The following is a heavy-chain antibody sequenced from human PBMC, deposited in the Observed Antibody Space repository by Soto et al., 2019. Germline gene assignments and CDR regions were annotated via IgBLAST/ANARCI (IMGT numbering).Heavy chain of an antibody. J-gene: IGHJ5*02. Sequence: QVQLQESGPGLVKPSETLSLTCTVSGDSITSYYWSWFRQPPGEGLEWIGYIFYSGSTNYNPSLKSRVTLSADTSKNQISLKLSSVTAADTAMYYCAREPYIGNGGWFDPWGQGTLVTVSS. CDR3: AREPYIGNGGWFDP. CDR1: GDSITSYY. CDR2: IFYSGST. V-gene: IGHV4-59*01. D-gene: IGHD2-15*01.